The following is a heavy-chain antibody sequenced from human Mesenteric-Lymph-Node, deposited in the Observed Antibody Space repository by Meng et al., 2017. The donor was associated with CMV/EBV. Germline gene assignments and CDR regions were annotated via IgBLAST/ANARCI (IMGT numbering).Heavy chain of an antibody. CDR3: ARGSSYDILTGYFDY. CDR2: INHSGST. D-gene: IGHD3-9*01. J-gene: IGHJ4*02. V-gene: IGHV4-34*01. CDR1: GGSFSGYY. Sequence: QVQLHQWAAGLLKPSEPLAVTWAVYGGSFSGYYWNWIRQSPEKGLEWIGEINHSGSTTYNPSFTSRIIISVDTSTNQISLNMSSVTAADTAVYYCARGSSYDILTGYFDYWGQGALVTVSS.